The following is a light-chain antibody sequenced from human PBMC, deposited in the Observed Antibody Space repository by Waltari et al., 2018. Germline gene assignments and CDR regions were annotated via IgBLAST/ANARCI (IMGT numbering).Light chain of an antibody. Sequence: DIQMTQSPSTLSASVVDRVTITCRASQSLSSWLAWYQQKPGKAPKLLIYKASTLGRGIPSRFSGSGSGTEFTLTISSLQPDDFATYYCQQYNTNSPWTFGQGTKVEIK. CDR3: QQYNTNSPWT. J-gene: IGKJ1*01. CDR1: QSLSSW. CDR2: KAS. V-gene: IGKV1-5*03.